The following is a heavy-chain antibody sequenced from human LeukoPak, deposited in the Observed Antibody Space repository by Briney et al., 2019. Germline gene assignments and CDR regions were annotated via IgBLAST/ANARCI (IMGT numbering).Heavy chain of an antibody. J-gene: IGHJ4*02. V-gene: IGHV1-69*02. CDR1: GGTFSSYT. D-gene: IGHD4-23*01. CDR3: ARYYGGSSSLDY. CDR2: IIPILGIA. Sequence: GASVKVSCKASGGTFSSYTISWVRQAPGQGLEWMGRIIPILGIANYAQKFQGRVTITADKSTSTAYMELSSLRSEDTAVYYCARYYGGSSSLDYWGQGTLVTVSS.